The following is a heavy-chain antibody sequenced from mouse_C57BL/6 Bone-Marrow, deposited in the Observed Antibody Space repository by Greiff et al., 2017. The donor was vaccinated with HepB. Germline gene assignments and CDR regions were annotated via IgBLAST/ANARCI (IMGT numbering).Heavy chain of an antibody. CDR2: IYPANGNT. D-gene: IGHD1-1*01. CDR1: GYNITNTY. Sequence: VHVKQSVAELVRPGASVKLSCTASGYNITNTYMHWVKQRPEQGLEWIGRIYPANGNTKYAPKFQGKATITADTSSNTAYLQLSSLTSEDTAIYYCARKTTVVPWYFDVWGRGTTVTVSS. CDR3: ARKTTVVPWYFDV. J-gene: IGHJ1*03. V-gene: IGHV14-3*01.